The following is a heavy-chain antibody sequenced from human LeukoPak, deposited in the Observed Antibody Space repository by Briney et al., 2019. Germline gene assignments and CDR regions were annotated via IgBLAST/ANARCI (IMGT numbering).Heavy chain of an antibody. V-gene: IGHV4-59*01. CDR3: ARSRIAAAGFYYYYGMDV. CDR1: GGSISSYY. J-gene: IGHJ6*02. Sequence: ASETLSLTCTVSGGSISSYYWSWIRQPPGEGLEWIGYIYYSGSTNYNPSLKSRVTISVDTSKNQFSLKLSSVTAADTAVYYCARSRIAAAGFYYYYGMDVWGQGTTVTVSS. D-gene: IGHD6-13*01. CDR2: IYYSGST.